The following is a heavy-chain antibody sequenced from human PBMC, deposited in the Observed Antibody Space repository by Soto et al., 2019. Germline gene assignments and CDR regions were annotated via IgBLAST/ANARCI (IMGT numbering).Heavy chain of an antibody. Sequence: SETLSLTCTVSGASISSGAYYWTWIRQHPGKGLEWIGYIYKTGNTLFNPSLKSRISISLDTSKNQFSLRLSSVTAADTAVYYCARSYGSGSHVPDLDYWGQGTLVTVSS. CDR3: ARSYGSGSHVPDLDY. CDR1: GASISSGAYY. CDR2: IYKTGNT. J-gene: IGHJ4*02. V-gene: IGHV4-31*03. D-gene: IGHD3-10*01.